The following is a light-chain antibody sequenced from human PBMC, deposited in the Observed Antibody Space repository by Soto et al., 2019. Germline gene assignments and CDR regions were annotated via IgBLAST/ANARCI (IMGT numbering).Light chain of an antibody. CDR1: QGISSY. J-gene: IGKJ2*01. V-gene: IGKV1-8*01. Sequence: AIRMTQSPSSLSASTGDRVTITCRASQGISSYLAWYQQKPGKAPKLLIYAASTLQSGVPSRFSGSGSGTDFTLTISCLQSEDFATYYCQQYDSYPAYTFGQGTKLEIK. CDR2: AAS. CDR3: QQYDSYPAYT.